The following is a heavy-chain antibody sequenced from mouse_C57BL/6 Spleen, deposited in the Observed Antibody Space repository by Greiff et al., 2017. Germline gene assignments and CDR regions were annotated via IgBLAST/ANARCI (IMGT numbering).Heavy chain of an antibody. CDR2: ILPGSGST. D-gene: IGHD1-1*01. Sequence: QVQLKESGAELMKPGASVKLSCKATGYTFTGYWIEWVKQRPGHGLEWIGEILPGSGSTNYNEKFKGKATFTADTSSNTAYMQLSSLTTEDSAIYYCARPITTVVAKGYYAMDYWGQGTSVTVSS. J-gene: IGHJ4*01. CDR3: ARPITTVVAKGYYAMDY. CDR1: GYTFTGYW. V-gene: IGHV1-9*01.